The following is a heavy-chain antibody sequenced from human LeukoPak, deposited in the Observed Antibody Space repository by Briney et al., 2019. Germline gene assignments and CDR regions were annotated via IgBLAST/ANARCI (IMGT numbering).Heavy chain of an antibody. J-gene: IGHJ6*02. D-gene: IGHD3-3*01. V-gene: IGHV1-18*01. CDR3: PRDSITIFGVDHYGMDV. CDR1: GYTFTIYG. CDR2: QSAYNGNT. Sequence: ASVKVSCKASGYTFTIYGISCVRQAPGQGLEWMGWQSAYNGNTNYAQKLQGRVTMTTDTSASTAYMELRSLRSDDTAVYYCPRDSITIFGVDHYGMDVWGQGATVTVSS.